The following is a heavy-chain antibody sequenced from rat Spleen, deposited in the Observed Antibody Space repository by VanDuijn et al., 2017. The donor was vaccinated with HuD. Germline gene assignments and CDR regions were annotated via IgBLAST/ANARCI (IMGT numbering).Heavy chain of an antibody. D-gene: IGHD5-1*01. V-gene: IGHV5-25*01. CDR2: INTGGGNT. J-gene: IGHJ1*01. CDR3: VRLLGAPDWYFDF. CDR1: GFTFSNYY. Sequence: EVQLVESDGGLVQPGRSLKLSCAASGFTFSNYYMAWVSQAPTKGLEWVASINTGGGNTYYRGSVKGRFTISRDNAKSTLYLQMDSLRSEDTATYYCVRLLGAPDWYFDFWGPGTMVTVSS.